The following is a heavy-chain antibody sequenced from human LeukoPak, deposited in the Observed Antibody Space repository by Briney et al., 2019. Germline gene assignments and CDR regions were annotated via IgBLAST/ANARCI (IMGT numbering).Heavy chain of an antibody. V-gene: IGHV3-30*18. Sequence: GSLRLSCAASGFTFSSYGMHWVRQAPGKGLEWVAVISYDGSNKYYADSVKGRFTISRDNSKETLNLQMSSLRAEDTAIYYCAKVWEAYCGGDCFSPFDYWGQGTLVTVSS. CDR3: AKVWEAYCGGDCFSPFDY. CDR1: GFTFSSYG. CDR2: ISYDGSNK. D-gene: IGHD2-21*02. J-gene: IGHJ4*02.